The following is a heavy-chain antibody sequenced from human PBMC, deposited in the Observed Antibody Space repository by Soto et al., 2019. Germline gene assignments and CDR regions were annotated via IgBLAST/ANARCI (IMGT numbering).Heavy chain of an antibody. J-gene: IGHJ5*02. CDR1: GDSISSGSYY. V-gene: IGHV4-31*03. CDR3: ASDNPGGCRAVGDP. CDR2: MYYSGST. D-gene: IGHD1-26*01. Sequence: SQTLSLTCTVSGDSISSGSYYWNWIRQHPGKGLEWIGYMYYSGSTYYNPSLKSRVTISRDTSKNQFSLRLSSVTATDTAMYYCASDNPGGCRAVGDPWGEGILVTVSS.